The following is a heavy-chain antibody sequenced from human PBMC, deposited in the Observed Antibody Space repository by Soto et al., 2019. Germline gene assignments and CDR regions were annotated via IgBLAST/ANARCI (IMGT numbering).Heavy chain of an antibody. Sequence: QVQLVESGGGLVQPGGSLRLSCAASGFTFSDSYMTWIRLAPGEGLEWVSFISNSGGITCYADSVQGRFTISRDNGKNTLYLQLKSLRTEDTVVYYCVRGHTLLTEWGQGTLVTVPS. J-gene: IGHJ4*02. D-gene: IGHD3-9*01. CDR1: GFTFSDSY. CDR3: VRGHTLLTE. CDR2: ISNSGGIT. V-gene: IGHV3-11*01.